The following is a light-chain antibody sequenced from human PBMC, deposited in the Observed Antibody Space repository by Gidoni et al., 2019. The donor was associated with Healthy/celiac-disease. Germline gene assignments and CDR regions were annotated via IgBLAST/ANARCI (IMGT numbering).Light chain of an antibody. CDR2: DVS. V-gene: IGLV2-14*03. CDR1: SCDVGGDNY. CDR3: SSSKK. J-gene: IGLJ3*02. Sequence: QSALTQPASVSGSPGQSNTSSCTGTSCDVGGDNYVSWYQQHPGKAPKLMIYDVSNRTSGVSNRFSGSKSGNTASLTISGLQAEDEADYYCSSSKKFGGGTKLTVL.